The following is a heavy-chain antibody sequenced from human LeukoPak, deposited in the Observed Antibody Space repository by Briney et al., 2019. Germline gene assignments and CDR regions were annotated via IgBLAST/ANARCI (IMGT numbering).Heavy chain of an antibody. CDR3: ARHTHSSGWVFDY. CDR1: GGTFSSYT. Sequence: SVKVSCKASGGTFSSYTISWVPQAPGQGLEWMGRIIPILGIANYAQKFQGRVTITADKSTSTAYMELSSLRSEDTAVYYCARHTHSSGWVFDYWGQGTLVTVSS. J-gene: IGHJ4*02. V-gene: IGHV1-69*02. CDR2: IIPILGIA. D-gene: IGHD6-19*01.